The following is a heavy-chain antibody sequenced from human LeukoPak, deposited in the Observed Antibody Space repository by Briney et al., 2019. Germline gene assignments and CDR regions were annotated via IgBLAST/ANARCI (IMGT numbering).Heavy chain of an antibody. CDR1: GGSFSGYY. CDR2: INHSGST. D-gene: IGHD3-10*01. J-gene: IGHJ4*02. CDR3: ARVGSHYYGSGSYYHFDY. V-gene: IGHV4-34*01. Sequence: SETLSLTCAVYGGSFSGYYWSWIRQPPGKGLEWIGEINHSGSTNYNPSLKSRVTISVDTSKNQFSLKLSSVTAADTAVYYCARVGSHYYGSGSYYHFDYWGQGTLVTVSS.